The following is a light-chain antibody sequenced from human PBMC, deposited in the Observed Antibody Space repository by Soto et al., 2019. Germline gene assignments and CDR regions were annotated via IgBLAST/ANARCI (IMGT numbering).Light chain of an antibody. J-gene: IGLJ3*02. CDR1: SGSVSTSNY. Sequence: QTVVTQEPSVSVSPGRTVTLTCGLSSGSVSTSNYPTWYQQTPGQAPRTLIYSTNTRSSGVPDRFSGSILGNKAALTITGAQADDESDYYCVLYLGSAVWVFGGGTKVTVL. CDR3: VLYLGSAVWV. V-gene: IGLV8-61*01. CDR2: STN.